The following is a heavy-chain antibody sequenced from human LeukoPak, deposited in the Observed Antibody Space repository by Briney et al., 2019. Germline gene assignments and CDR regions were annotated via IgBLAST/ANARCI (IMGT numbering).Heavy chain of an antibody. CDR3: ARQTNVWGSYHPAEYFQH. CDR1: GYTLTELS. V-gene: IGHV1-24*01. D-gene: IGHD3-16*02. CDR2: FDPEDGET. Sequence: ASVKVSCKVSGYTLTELSMHWVRQAPGKGLEWMGGFDPEDGETIYAQKFQGRVTMTEDTSTDTAYMELSSLRSDDTAVYYCARQTNVWGSYHPAEYFQHWGQGTLVTVSS. J-gene: IGHJ1*01.